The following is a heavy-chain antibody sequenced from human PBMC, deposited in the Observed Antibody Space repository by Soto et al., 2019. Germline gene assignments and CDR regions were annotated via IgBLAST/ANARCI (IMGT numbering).Heavy chain of an antibody. CDR1: GGSFTSNNW. CDR3: ASRDPGTSVDY. V-gene: IGHV4-4*02. J-gene: IGHJ4*01. Sequence: TLSRTCAVSGGSFTSNNWWTWVRQPPGQGLEWIGEIYRTGSTNYNPSLKSRVTISLDKSENQFSLKVTSLTAADTAVYYCASRDPGTSVDYWGDGTLFPVSP. CDR2: IYRTGST. D-gene: IGHD1-7*01.